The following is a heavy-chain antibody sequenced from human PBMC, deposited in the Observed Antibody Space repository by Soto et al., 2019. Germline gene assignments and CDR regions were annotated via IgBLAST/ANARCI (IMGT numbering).Heavy chain of an antibody. CDR3: ATEPIYYNDGSGYYPLGH. D-gene: IGHD3-22*01. CDR2: ISAHNGDT. V-gene: IGHV1-18*04. CDR1: GYSIATSG. Sequence: ASVKVACKASGYSIATSGYSWVPQAPRQGLECVGWISAHNGDTHYSQKFQGRVTLTTDTSTNTGYMELRSLTSDDTAVYFCATEPIYYNDGSGYYPLGHWGQGTLVTVSS. J-gene: IGHJ4*02.